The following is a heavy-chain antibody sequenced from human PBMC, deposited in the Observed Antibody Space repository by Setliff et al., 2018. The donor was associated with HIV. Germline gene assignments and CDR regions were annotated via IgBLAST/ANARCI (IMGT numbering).Heavy chain of an antibody. CDR1: GFSFSDYY. Sequence: GGSLRLSCVVSGFSFSDYYMTWIRQAPGKGLEYISYISADNSFTDYAASVKGRFTISRDNAKNSLFLQMSSLRADDTAVYYCARASYYYDSSGWVDYWGQGTLVTVSS. CDR3: ARASYYYDSSGWVDY. D-gene: IGHD3-22*01. J-gene: IGHJ4*02. V-gene: IGHV3-11*03. CDR2: ISADNSFT.